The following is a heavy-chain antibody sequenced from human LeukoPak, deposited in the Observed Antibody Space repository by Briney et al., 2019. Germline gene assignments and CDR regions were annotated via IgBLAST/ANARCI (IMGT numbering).Heavy chain of an antibody. J-gene: IGHJ3*02. D-gene: IGHD4/OR15-4a*01. V-gene: IGHV4-4*07. CDR3: ARRTMHAFDI. Sequence: PSETLSLTCTVSGGSINNYYWSWIRQPAGKGLEWIGRIYTRGSTNYNPSLKSRVTMSVDTSKNQFSLKLSSVTAADTAVYYCARRTMHAFDIWGQGTMVTVSS. CDR1: GGSINNYY. CDR2: IYTRGST.